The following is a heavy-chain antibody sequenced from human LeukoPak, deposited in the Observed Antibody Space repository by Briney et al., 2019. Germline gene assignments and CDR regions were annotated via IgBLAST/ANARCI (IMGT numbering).Heavy chain of an antibody. D-gene: IGHD1-14*01. CDR1: GYSISSGYY. Sequence: SETLSLTCSVSGYSISSGYYWAWIRQPPGKGLEWIGHIYHSGSTYYNPSLKSRVTISVDTSKNQFSLKLRSVTAADTAVYYCARRGGVEPGDAFDIWGQGTMVTVSS. J-gene: IGHJ3*02. CDR2: IYHSGST. V-gene: IGHV4-38-2*02. CDR3: ARRGGVEPGDAFDI.